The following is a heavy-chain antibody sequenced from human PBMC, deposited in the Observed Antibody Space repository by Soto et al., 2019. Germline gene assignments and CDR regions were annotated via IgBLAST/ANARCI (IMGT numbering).Heavy chain of an antibody. Sequence: QVQLVESGGGVVQPERSLRLSCAASGFTFSNYGMHWVRQAPGKGLEWVAVVWHDGKTKYYADSVEGRFTISRDNSRNTLFMQMNSVRAEDTAVYHCARDRGSDDPIDYWGQGTLVTVSS. D-gene: IGHD3-10*01. V-gene: IGHV3-33*01. CDR1: GFTFSNYG. CDR3: ARDRGSDDPIDY. J-gene: IGHJ4*02. CDR2: VWHDGKTK.